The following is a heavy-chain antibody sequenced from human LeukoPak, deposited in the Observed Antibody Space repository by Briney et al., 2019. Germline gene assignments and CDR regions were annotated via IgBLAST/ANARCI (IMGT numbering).Heavy chain of an antibody. J-gene: IGHJ3*02. Sequence: GASVKVSCKASGYTFTSYGISWVRQAPGQGLEWMGWISAYNGNTNYAQKLQGRVTMTTDTSTSTAYMELRSLRSDDTAVYYCARASTHRYNLKSGQVNDAFDIWGQGTMVTVSS. CDR1: GYTFTSYG. CDR3: ARASTHRYNLKSGQVNDAFDI. V-gene: IGHV1-18*01. CDR2: ISAYNGNT. D-gene: IGHD1-14*01.